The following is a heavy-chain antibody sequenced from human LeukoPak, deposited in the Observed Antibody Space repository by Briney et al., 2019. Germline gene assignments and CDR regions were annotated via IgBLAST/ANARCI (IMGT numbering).Heavy chain of an antibody. CDR1: GGSISSSTYY. J-gene: IGHJ4*02. CDR2: IYYSGST. CDR3: ARGPIDYFDY. Sequence: SETLSLTCTVSGGSISSSTYYWSWIRQPPGKGLEWIGSIYYSGSTYYNPSLKSRVTISVDTSKNQFSLKLSSVTAADTAVYYCARGPIDYFDYWGQGTLVTVSS. V-gene: IGHV4-39*07.